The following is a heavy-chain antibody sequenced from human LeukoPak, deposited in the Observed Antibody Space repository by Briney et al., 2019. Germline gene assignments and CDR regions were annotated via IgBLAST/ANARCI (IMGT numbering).Heavy chain of an antibody. CDR3: AKWGDYDVLTGYYVSDY. V-gene: IGHV3-23*01. J-gene: IGHJ4*02. CDR2: ITGSGGNI. D-gene: IGHD3-9*01. Sequence: PGGSLRPSFAASGFTFSNYAMSWVRQAPGKGLEWVSAITGSGGNIYYADSVKGRFTSSSDNSKNTVFLQMNSLRAEDTAVYDGAKWGDYDVLTGYYVSDYWGQGTLVTVSS. CDR1: GFTFSNYA.